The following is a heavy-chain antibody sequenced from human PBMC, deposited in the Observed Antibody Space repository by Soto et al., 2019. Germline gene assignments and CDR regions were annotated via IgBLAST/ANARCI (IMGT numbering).Heavy chain of an antibody. CDR1: GFTFRSYG. CDR2: TWYDGSQT. J-gene: IGHJ4*02. CDR3: ARYNSGNSDY. D-gene: IGHD1-1*01. Sequence: PGGSLRLSCAASGFTFRSYGMHWVRQAPGKGLEWVAVTWYDGSQTYYADSVKGRFTISRDNSKSALFLQMDSLRAEDTAIYYCARYNSGNSDYWGQGTLVTVSS. V-gene: IGHV3-33*01.